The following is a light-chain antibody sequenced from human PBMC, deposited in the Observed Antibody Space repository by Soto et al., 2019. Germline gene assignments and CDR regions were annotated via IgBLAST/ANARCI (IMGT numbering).Light chain of an antibody. CDR3: QQRSDWPPSLT. V-gene: IGKV3-11*01. CDR2: ATS. J-gene: IGKJ4*01. CDR1: QSVSSS. Sequence: EIVLTQSPATLSLSPGERATLSCRASQSVSSSLAWYQHKPGQAPRLLIYATSHRATDIPTRFSGSGSETDFTLTISSLEPEDFAFYYCQQRSDWPPSLTFGGGTKVEIK.